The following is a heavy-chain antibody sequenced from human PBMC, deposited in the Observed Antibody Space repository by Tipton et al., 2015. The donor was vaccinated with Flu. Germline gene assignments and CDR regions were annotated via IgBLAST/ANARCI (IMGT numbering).Heavy chain of an antibody. J-gene: IGHJ4*02. CDR2: IYHIGSP. V-gene: IGHV4-38-2*01. Sequence: GEALGSSFYWGWIRQPPGKGLEWIGTIYHIGSPYYNPSLKSRLTISVDTSKNQFSLRLTSVTAADTAVYYCAKLVYFDSSGYYRYYFDYWGQGTLVTVST. D-gene: IGHD3-22*01. CDR3: AKLVYFDSSGYYRYYFDY. CDR1: GEALGSSFY.